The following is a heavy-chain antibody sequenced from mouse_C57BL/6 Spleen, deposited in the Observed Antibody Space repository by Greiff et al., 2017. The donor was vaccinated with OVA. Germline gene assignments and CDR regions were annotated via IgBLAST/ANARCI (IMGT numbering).Heavy chain of an antibody. Sequence: VKLQQSGAELVKPGASVKISCKASGYAFSSYWMNWVKQRPGKGLEWIGQIYPGDGDTNYNGKFKGKATLTADKSSSTAYMQLSSLTSEDSAVYVYARSRLRRYAMDYWGQGTSVTVSS. J-gene: IGHJ4*01. V-gene: IGHV1-80*01. CDR2: IYPGDGDT. D-gene: IGHD2-4*01. CDR3: ARSRLRRYAMDY. CDR1: GYAFSSYW.